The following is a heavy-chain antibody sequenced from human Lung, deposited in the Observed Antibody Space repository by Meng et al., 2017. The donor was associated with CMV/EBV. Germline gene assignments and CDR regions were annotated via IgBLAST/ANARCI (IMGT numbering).Heavy chain of an antibody. J-gene: IGHJ4*02. D-gene: IGHD4-11*01. CDR3: ARLYREVDY. Sequence: SCAASGFTFIDYYMGWIRQAPGKGLEWVSYISGSGSTVYYEDSVKGRFNISRDNAKNSLYLQMNSLRAEDTAVYYCARLYREVDYWGQGSLVTVSS. CDR1: GFTFIDYY. CDR2: ISGSGSTV. V-gene: IGHV3-11*01.